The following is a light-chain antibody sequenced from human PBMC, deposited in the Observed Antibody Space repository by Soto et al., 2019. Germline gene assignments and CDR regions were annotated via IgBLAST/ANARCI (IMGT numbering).Light chain of an antibody. J-gene: IGKJ4*01. CDR2: LGS. CDR1: QSLLHRSGYNY. CDR3: MQALQTPLT. V-gene: IGKV2-28*01. Sequence: DIVMPQSPLSLPVTPGEPASISCRSSQSLLHRSGYNYLTWYLQKPGQSPQLLIYLGSSRASGVPDRFSGSGSGTDFTLKISRVEAEDVGVYYCMQALQTPLTFGGGTKVEIK.